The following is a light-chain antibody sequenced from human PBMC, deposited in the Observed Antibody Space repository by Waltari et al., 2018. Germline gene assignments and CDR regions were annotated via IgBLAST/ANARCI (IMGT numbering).Light chain of an antibody. J-gene: IGKJ1*01. V-gene: IGKV4-1*01. Sequence: DIVMTQSPDSLAVSLGERATINCKSSQSVLYSSNNKNYLAWYQQKPGQPPKLLIYWASTRESGVPDRFSGSGSGTDFTLTISSLQAEDVAVDYCQQDYSTPWTFGQGTKVEIK. CDR3: QQDYSTPWT. CDR2: WAS. CDR1: QSVLYSSNNKNY.